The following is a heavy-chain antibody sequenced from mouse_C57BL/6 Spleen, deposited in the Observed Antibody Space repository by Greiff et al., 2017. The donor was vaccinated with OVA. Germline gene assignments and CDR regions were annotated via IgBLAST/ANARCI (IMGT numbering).Heavy chain of an antibody. Sequence: VQLKQSGPELVKPGASVKISCKASGYTFTDYYMNWVKQSHGKSLEWIGDINPNNGGTSYNQKFKGKATLTVAKSSSTASMELRSLTSADSAVSSCERLRYGGSSWYCDVWGTGTTVTVSS. CDR1: GYTFTDYY. D-gene: IGHD1-1*01. V-gene: IGHV1-26*01. CDR2: INPNNGGT. CDR3: ERLRYGGSSWYCDV. J-gene: IGHJ1*03.